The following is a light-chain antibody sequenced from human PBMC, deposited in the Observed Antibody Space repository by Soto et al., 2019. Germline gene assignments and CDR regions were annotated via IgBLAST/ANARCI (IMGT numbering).Light chain of an antibody. J-gene: IGLJ3*02. CDR1: SSDVGGYNY. CDR2: EVS. CDR3: SSYTSSSIWV. Sequence: QSALTQPASVSGSPGQSITISCTGTSSDVGGYNYVSWYQQHPGKAPKLMIYEVSNRPSGVSNRFSGSKSGNTASLTISGLQAEDEGDYHCSSYTSSSIWVFGGGTKLTVL. V-gene: IGLV2-14*01.